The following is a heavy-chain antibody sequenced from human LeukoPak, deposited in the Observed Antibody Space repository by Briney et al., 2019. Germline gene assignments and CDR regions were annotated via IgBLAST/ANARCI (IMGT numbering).Heavy chain of an antibody. CDR2: ISSSSYI. CDR1: GFTFSSYS. Sequence: GGSLRLSCAASGFTFSSYSMNWVRQAPGKGLEWVSSISSSSYIYYADSVKGRFTISRDNAKNSLYLQMNSLRAEDTAVYYCARHYDILTGLDYWGQGTLVTVSS. D-gene: IGHD3-9*01. CDR3: ARHYDILTGLDY. V-gene: IGHV3-21*01. J-gene: IGHJ4*02.